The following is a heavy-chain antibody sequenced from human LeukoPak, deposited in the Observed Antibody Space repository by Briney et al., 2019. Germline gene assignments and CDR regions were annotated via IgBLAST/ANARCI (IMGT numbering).Heavy chain of an antibody. V-gene: IGHV3-33*01. CDR1: GFTFSSYG. Sequence: GGSLRPSCAASGFTFSSYGMHWVRQAPGKGLEWVAVIWYDGSNKYYADSVKGRFAISRDNSKNTLYLQMNSLRAEDTAVYYCARDRYAYDSSGYLDYWGQGTLVTVFS. CDR3: ARDRYAYDSSGYLDY. CDR2: IWYDGSNK. J-gene: IGHJ4*02. D-gene: IGHD3-22*01.